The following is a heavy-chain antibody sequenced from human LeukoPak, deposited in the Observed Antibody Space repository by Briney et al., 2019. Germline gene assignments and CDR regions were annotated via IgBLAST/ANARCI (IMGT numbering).Heavy chain of an antibody. D-gene: IGHD2-21*02. J-gene: IGHJ4*02. CDR1: GYTLTELS. CDR3: ARFSRSMTVIFDY. V-gene: IGHV1-24*01. Sequence: ASVKVSCKVSGYTLTELSMHWVRQAPGKGLEWMGGFDPEDGETIYAQKFQGRVTMTEDTSTDTAYMELRSLRPDDTAVYYCARFSRSMTVIFDYWGQGTLVTVSS. CDR2: FDPEDGET.